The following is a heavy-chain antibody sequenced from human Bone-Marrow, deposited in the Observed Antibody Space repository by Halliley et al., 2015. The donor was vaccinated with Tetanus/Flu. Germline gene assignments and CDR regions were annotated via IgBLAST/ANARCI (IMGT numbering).Heavy chain of an antibody. CDR1: GFSFAGAW. J-gene: IGHJ3*01. D-gene: IGHD3-22*01. CDR2: VRGSGGST. V-gene: IGHV3-23*01. CDR3: AKEKVGRMGWQDGSGYFPHRTFDV. Sequence: SLRLSCAASGFSFAGAWMAWVRQAPGQGLEWVSSVRGSGGSTNYADSVEGHFTISRDNSKNTLYLQLNSLTAEDTALYYWAKEKVGRMGWQDGSGYFPHRTFDVWGQGTMVTVSS.